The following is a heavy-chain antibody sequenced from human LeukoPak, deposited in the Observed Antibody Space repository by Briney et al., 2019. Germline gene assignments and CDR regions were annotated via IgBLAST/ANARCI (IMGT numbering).Heavy chain of an antibody. CDR1: GFTFSSYS. D-gene: IGHD5-12*01. Sequence: PGGSLRLSCAASGFTFSSYSMNWVRQAPGKGLEWVSYISSSSSTIYYADSVKGRFTISRDNAKNSLYLQMNSLRAEDTAVYYCARVARDPIDAFDIWGQGTMVTVSS. CDR3: ARVARDPIDAFDI. J-gene: IGHJ3*02. V-gene: IGHV3-48*01. CDR2: ISSSSSTI.